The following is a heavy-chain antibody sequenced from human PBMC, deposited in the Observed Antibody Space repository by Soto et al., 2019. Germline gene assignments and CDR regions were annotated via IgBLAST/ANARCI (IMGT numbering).Heavy chain of an antibody. Sequence: SGKVSCKAAGGTFSSYTISWVRQAPGQGNEWMGRIITILGIANYAQKFQGRVTITADKSTSTAYMELSSLRSEDTALYYCARVPSGWYFSDALDIWGQGTMVTVSS. CDR2: IITILGIA. V-gene: IGHV1-69*02. D-gene: IGHD6-19*01. CDR3: ARVPSGWYFSDALDI. J-gene: IGHJ3*02. CDR1: GGTFSSYT.